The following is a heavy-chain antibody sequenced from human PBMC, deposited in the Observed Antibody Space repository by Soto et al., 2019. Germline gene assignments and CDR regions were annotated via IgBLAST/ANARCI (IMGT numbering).Heavy chain of an antibody. Sequence: EVQLLESGGCLVQPGGSLRLSCAASGFTLSSYAMSWVLQAPGKGLEWVSAISGSGGTTYYADSVKGRFTISRYTSKNTLYLQMNSLRAEDTAVYYCAKVERYYYDSSGYYSSPLCWGQGTLVTVSS. V-gene: IGHV3-23*01. CDR1: GFTLSSYA. D-gene: IGHD3-22*01. CDR2: ISGSGGTT. J-gene: IGHJ4*02. CDR3: AKVERYYYDSSGYYSSPLC.